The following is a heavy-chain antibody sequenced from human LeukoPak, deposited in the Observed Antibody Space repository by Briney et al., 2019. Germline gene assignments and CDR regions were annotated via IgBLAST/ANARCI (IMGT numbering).Heavy chain of an antibody. CDR2: ISSSSSYI. V-gene: IGHV3-21*01. J-gene: IGHJ5*02. CDR3: ARDGYWFGELTNWFDP. D-gene: IGHD3-10*01. Sequence: GALRLSCAASGFTFSSYSMNWVRQAPGKGLEWVSSISSSSSYIYYADSVKGRFTISRDNAKNSLYLQMNSLRAEDTAVYYCARDGYWFGELTNWFDPWGQGTLVTVSS. CDR1: GFTFSSYS.